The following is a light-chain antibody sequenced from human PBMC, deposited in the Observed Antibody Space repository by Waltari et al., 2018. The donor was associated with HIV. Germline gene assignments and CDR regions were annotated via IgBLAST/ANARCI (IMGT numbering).Light chain of an antibody. CDR1: SRDVGEYNY. V-gene: IGLV2-14*01. CDR2: EVS. Sequence: QSALTQPASVSGSPGPSITISCPGTSRDVGEYNYISWYQPHPGNTPQLMIYEVSNRPSGVSTRFSGSKSGNTASLTISGLQAEDEADYYCSSYTSGSVVFGGGTKLTVL. CDR3: SSYTSGSVV. J-gene: IGLJ2*01.